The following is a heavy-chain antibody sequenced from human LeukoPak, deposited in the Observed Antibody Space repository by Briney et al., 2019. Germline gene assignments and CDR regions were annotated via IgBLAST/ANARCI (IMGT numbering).Heavy chain of an antibody. D-gene: IGHD6-13*01. V-gene: IGHV1-2*02. CDR3: ARALYTSRSYLATFSPTNFDY. J-gene: IGHJ4*02. Sequence: ASVKVSCKASGYTFTGYYIHWMRQAPGQGLEWMGWINPNTGGTNYAQKFQGRVTMTRDTSISTPYMELSWLRFDDTAVYYCARALYTSRSYLATFSPTNFDYWGQGTLVTVSS. CDR2: INPNTGGT. CDR1: GYTFTGYY.